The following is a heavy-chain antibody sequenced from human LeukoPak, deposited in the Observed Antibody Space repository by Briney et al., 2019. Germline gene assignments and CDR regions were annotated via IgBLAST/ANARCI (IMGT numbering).Heavy chain of an antibody. CDR3: ARVSFSRAFGSYVNWFDP. Sequence: PSETLSLTCSVSRASISSGGFYWSWIRQHPGRGLQWIGYISSTGSTDYNPSLKSRVPISSDTSKNQFSLKLTSLTAADTAVYYCARVSFSRAFGSYVNWFDPWGQGTLVTVSS. D-gene: IGHD2-15*01. V-gene: IGHV4-31*03. CDR1: RASISSGGFY. J-gene: IGHJ5*02. CDR2: ISSTGST.